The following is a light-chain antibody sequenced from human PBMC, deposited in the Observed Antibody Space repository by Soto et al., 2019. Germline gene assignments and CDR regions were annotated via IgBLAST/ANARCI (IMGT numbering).Light chain of an antibody. CDR1: QSVSSSY. Sequence: EIVLTQSPDTLSLSPGESATLSCRASQSVSSSYLAWYQQKPGRAPRLLIYGASNRATGIPDRFSGCGSGTDFTLTISRLEPEDFAVFYCQQYDDSITFGQGTRLEIE. V-gene: IGKV3-20*01. CDR3: QQYDDSIT. CDR2: GAS. J-gene: IGKJ5*01.